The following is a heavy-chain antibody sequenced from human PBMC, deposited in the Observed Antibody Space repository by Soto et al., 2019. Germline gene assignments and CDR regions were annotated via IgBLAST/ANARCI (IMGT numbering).Heavy chain of an antibody. J-gene: IGHJ4*02. D-gene: IGHD6-19*01. CDR2: VYYSGST. V-gene: IGHV4-39*07. CDR3: ANAHSVAGTRETPYDY. CDR1: GGSVSSSSYY. Sequence: TSETLSLTCTVSGGSVSSSSYYWGWVRQPPGKGLEWIGSVYYSGSTYYNPSLKSRVTISVDTSKNQFSLKLTSVTAADTAVYFCANAHSVAGTRETPYDYWGQGTLVTVSS.